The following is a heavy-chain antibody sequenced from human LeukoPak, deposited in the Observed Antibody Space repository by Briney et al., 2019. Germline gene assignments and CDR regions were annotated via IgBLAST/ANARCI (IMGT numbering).Heavy chain of an antibody. CDR2: IKQDGSEK. J-gene: IGHJ4*02. CDR1: GFAFSSYW. CDR3: ARGKFDFDY. V-gene: IGHV3-7*01. D-gene: IGHD3-16*01. Sequence: PGGSLRLSCVASGFAFSSYWMSWVRQAPGKGLEWVANIKQDGSEKYYVDSVKGRFTISRDNAKTSLYLQMNSLRAEDTAVYYCARGKFDFDYWGQGTLVTVSS.